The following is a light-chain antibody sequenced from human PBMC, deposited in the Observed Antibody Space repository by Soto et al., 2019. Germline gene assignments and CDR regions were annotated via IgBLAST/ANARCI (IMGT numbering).Light chain of an antibody. CDR3: GLSLGSGLLV. Sequence: QAVVTQEPSFSVSPGGTVTLTCGLSSGSVSTTYYPSWYQQTPGQAPRTLIYNTNTRSSGVPDRFSGSILGNKAALTITGAQANDEADYYCGLSLGSGLLVFGGGTKLTVL. CDR1: SGSVSTTYY. J-gene: IGLJ2*01. V-gene: IGLV8-61*01. CDR2: NTN.